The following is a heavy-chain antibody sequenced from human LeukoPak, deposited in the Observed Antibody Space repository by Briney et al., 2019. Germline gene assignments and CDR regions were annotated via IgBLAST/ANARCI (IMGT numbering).Heavy chain of an antibody. D-gene: IGHD3-22*01. CDR2: IHYSGST. CDR3: ARRSGYDSSGYYYS. J-gene: IGHJ4*02. V-gene: IGHV4-39*01. CDR1: GGSISSGGYY. Sequence: SQTLSLTCTVSGGSISSGGYYWSWIRQPPGKGLEWIGSIHYSGSTYYNPSLKSRVTISVDTSKNQFSLKVNSVTAADTAVYYCARRSGYDSSGYYYSWGQGTLVTVSS.